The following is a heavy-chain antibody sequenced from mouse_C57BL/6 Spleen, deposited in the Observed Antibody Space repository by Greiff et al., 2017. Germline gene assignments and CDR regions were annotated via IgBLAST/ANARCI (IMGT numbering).Heavy chain of an antibody. CDR2: IWWDDDK. Sequence: QVQLKESGPGILQPSQTLSLTCSFSGFSLSTFGMGVGWIRQPSGKGLEWLAHIWWDDDKYYNPALKSRLTISKDTSKNQVFLKIANVDTADTATYYCARIADGSSHYYAMDYWGQGTSVTVSS. CDR3: ARIADGSSHYYAMDY. V-gene: IGHV8-8*01. CDR1: GFSLSTFGMG. D-gene: IGHD1-1*01. J-gene: IGHJ4*01.